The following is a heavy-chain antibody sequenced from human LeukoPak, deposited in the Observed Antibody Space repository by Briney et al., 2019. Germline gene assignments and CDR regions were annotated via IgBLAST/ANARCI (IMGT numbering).Heavy chain of an antibody. CDR2: INHSGST. D-gene: IGHD3-22*01. CDR1: GGSFSGYY. Sequence: SETLSLTCAVYGGSFSGYYWSWIRQPPGKGLEWIGEINHSGSTNYNPSLKSRVTISVDTSKNQFSLKLSSVTAADTAVYYCARHYDSSGYPYQHWGQGTLVTVSS. J-gene: IGHJ1*01. V-gene: IGHV4-34*01. CDR3: ARHYDSSGYPYQH.